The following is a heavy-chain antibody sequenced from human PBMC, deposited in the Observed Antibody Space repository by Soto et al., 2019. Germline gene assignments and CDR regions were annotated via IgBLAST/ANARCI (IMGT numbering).Heavy chain of an antibody. CDR1: GGTFSSYA. J-gene: IGHJ6*02. Sequence: QVQLVQSGAEVKKPGSSVKVSCKASGGTFSSYAISWVRQAPGQGLEWMGGIIPIFGTANYAQKFQGRVTITADESTSTAYMELSSLRSEDTAVYYCARDSGNYYDSLEFSPSYYYYGMDVWGQGTTVTVSS. CDR3: ARDSGNYYDSLEFSPSYYYYGMDV. D-gene: IGHD3-22*01. CDR2: IIPIFGTA. V-gene: IGHV1-69*01.